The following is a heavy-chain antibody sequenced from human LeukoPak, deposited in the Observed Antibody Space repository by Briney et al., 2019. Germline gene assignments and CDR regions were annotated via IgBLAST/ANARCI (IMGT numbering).Heavy chain of an antibody. CDR3: AREMVRGVKYGMDV. Sequence: ASVKVSCKASGYTFTGYYMHWVRQAPGQGLEWMGWINPNSGGTNYAQKFQGRVTMTRDTSISTVYMELSSLRSEDTAVYYCAREMVRGVKYGMDVWGQGTTVTVSS. V-gene: IGHV1-2*02. CDR1: GYTFTGYY. CDR2: INPNSGGT. J-gene: IGHJ6*02. D-gene: IGHD3-10*01.